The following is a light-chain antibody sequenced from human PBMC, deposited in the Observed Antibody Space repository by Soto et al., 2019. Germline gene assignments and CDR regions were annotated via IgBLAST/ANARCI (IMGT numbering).Light chain of an antibody. J-gene: IGKJ4*01. Sequence: EFVLSQSPGTLSLSPGERATLSCRASQRVADTYLAWYQQRPGQAPRLLIYGASRRATGIPERFGGSGSETDFTLTISRLEPEDFAVYYCQQYGSSPLTFGGGTKVEIK. CDR2: GAS. CDR1: QRVADTY. CDR3: QQYGSSPLT. V-gene: IGKV3-20*01.